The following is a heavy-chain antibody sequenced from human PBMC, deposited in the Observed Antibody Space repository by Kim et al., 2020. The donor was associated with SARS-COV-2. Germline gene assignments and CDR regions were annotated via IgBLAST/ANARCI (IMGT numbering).Heavy chain of an antibody. CDR2: ISYDGSNK. CDR1: GFTFSSYA. Sequence: GGSLRLSCAASGFTFSSYAMHWVRQAPGKGLEWVAVISYDGSNKYYADSVKGRFTISRDNSKNTLYLQMNSLRSEDTAVYYCARGASSYYYMDVWGKGTT. V-gene: IGHV3-30-3*01. CDR3: ARGASSYYYMDV. D-gene: IGHD6-13*01. J-gene: IGHJ6*03.